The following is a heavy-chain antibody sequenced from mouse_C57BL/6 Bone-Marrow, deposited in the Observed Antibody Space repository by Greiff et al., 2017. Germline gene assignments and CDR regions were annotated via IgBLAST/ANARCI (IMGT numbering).Heavy chain of an antibody. J-gene: IGHJ3*01. CDR1: GYAFSSSW. V-gene: IGHV1-82*01. CDR3: ARYRGGFAY. CDR2: IYPGDGDT. D-gene: IGHD2-12*01. Sequence: VQLQQSGPELVKPGASVKISCKASGYAFSSSWMNWVKQRPGKGLEWIGRIYPGDGDTNYNGKFKGKATLTADKSSSTAYMQLSSLTSEDSAVYFCARYRGGFAYWGQGTLVSVSA.